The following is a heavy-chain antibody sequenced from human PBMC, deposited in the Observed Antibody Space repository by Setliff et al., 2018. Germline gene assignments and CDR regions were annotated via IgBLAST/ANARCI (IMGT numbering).Heavy chain of an antibody. J-gene: IGHJ4*02. CDR1: GGSISSGDYY. CDR2: IYSSGST. V-gene: IGHV4-30-4*08. CDR3: ARSFSRREKFLLDY. Sequence: SETLSLTCTVSGGSISSGDYYWSWIRQPPGKGLEWIGYIYSSGSTYYNPSLKSRVSISVDTSKNQFSLKLSSVTAADTAVYYCARSFSRREKFLLDYWGQGALVTVS.